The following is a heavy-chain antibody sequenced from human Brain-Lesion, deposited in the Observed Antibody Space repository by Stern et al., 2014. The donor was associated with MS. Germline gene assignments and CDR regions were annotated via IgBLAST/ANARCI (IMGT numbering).Heavy chain of an antibody. CDR2: IVHSGST. D-gene: IGHD4-23*01. CDR3: ARIFGGNFDN. CDR1: GGSISSGDYS. J-gene: IGHJ4*02. Sequence: QQQLQESGSGLVKPSQTLSLTRAVSGGSISSGDYSWSWIRQPPGKSLEWIGYIVHSGSTYYNPSLKSRVSISVDRSKNQFSLKLSSVTAADTAMYYCARIFGGNFDNWGQGTLVTVSS. V-gene: IGHV4-30-2*01.